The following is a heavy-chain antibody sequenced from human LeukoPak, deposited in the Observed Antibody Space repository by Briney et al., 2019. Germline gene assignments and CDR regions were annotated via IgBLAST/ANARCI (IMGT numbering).Heavy chain of an antibody. CDR3: VRDKGRSPGYWLDP. V-gene: IGHV3-23*01. CDR2: MSGSSGDT. Sequence: GGSLRLSCAASGFTFSLHAMNWVRQAPGKGLEWVAAMSGSSGDTYYTDSVRGRFTISRDNSKNTVYLQMNSLRAEDTALCYCVRDKGRSPGYWLDPWGHGTLVTVSS. J-gene: IGHJ5*02. CDR1: GFTFSLHA. D-gene: IGHD2-15*01.